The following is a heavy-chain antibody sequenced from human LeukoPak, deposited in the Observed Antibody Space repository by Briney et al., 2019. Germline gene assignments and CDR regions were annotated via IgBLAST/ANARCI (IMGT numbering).Heavy chain of an antibody. D-gene: IGHD2-15*01. CDR3: AREDQPRGTFDY. CDR1: GFTFSNYW. CDR2: IKQDGSEK. J-gene: IGHJ4*02. V-gene: IGHV3-7*05. Sequence: PLGSPRLSCAASGFTFSNYWMSWVRQAPGKGLEWVANIKQDGSEKYYVDSVKGRFTISRDNAKNSLYLQMNSLRAEDTALYYCAREDQPRGTFDYWGQGILVTVSS.